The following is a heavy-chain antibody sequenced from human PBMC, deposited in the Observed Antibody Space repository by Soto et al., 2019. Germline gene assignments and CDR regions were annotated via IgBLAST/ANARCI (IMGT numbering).Heavy chain of an antibody. V-gene: IGHV1-69*06. CDR3: ARVPTRELWSGYDIVLDGFAP. Sequence: QVQLVQSGAEVKKPGSSVKVSCKASGGTFSSYAISWVRQAPGQGLEGMGGIIPIFGTANYAHKFQGRVTITADTSRSTAHMELSSLRAEDTAVYYCARVPTRELWSGYDIVLDGFAPWGQGTLVTVSS. D-gene: IGHD3-3*01. CDR1: GGTFSSYA. CDR2: IIPIFGTA. J-gene: IGHJ5*02.